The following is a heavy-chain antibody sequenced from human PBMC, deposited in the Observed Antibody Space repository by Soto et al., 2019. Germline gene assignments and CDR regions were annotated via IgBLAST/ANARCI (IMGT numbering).Heavy chain of an antibody. CDR2: IWYDGSNK. Sequence: PGGSLRLSCAASGFTVSSNYMHWVRQAPGKGLEWVAVIWYDGSNKYYADSVKGRFTISRDNSKNTLYLQMNSLRAEDTAVYYCARDLSGDYATNIYWGQGTLVTVSS. D-gene: IGHD4-17*01. CDR3: ARDLSGDYATNIY. V-gene: IGHV3-33*08. J-gene: IGHJ4*02. CDR1: GFTVSSNY.